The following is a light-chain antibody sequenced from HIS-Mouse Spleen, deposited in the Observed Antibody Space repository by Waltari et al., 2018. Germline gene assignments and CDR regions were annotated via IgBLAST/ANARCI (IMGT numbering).Light chain of an antibody. CDR1: ALPEKY. CDR2: EDS. J-gene: IGLJ2*01. Sequence: SYELTQPPSVSVSPGQTARSTCSGDALPEKYAYWYQQKSGQAPVLVIYEDSKRPSGLPERFSGSSSGTMATLTISGAQVEDEADYYCYSTDSSGNHRVFGGGTKLTVL. V-gene: IGLV3-10*01. CDR3: YSTDSSGNHRV.